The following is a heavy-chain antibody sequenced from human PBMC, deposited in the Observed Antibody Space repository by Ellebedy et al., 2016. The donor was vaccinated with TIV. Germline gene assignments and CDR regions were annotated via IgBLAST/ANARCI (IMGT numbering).Heavy chain of an antibody. J-gene: IGHJ4*02. D-gene: IGHD3-16*01. CDR3: AKWGGNTWSTVWFDY. Sequence: PGESLRLSCAASGFTFGNYAMSWVRQAPGKGLEWVSALSGGATYTYYADSVKGRFTISRDNSKNTLFLQMNSLRAEDTAVYYCAKWGGNTWSTVWFDYWGQGTLVTVAS. CDR2: LSGGATYT. CDR1: GFTFGNYA. V-gene: IGHV3-23*01.